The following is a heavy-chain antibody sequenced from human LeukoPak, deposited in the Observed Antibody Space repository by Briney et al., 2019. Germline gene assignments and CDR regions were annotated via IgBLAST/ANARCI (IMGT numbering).Heavy chain of an antibody. D-gene: IGHD3-16*01. CDR3: ASDEGSHWLLLGYYYGMDV. Sequence: GGSLRLSCAASGFTFSIYAMHWVRQAPGKGLEWVAVISYDGSNKYYADSVKGRFTISRDNSKNTLYLQMNSLRAEDTAVYYCASDEGSHWLLLGYYYGMDVWGQGATVTVSS. CDR2: ISYDGSNK. CDR1: GFTFSIYA. J-gene: IGHJ6*02. V-gene: IGHV3-30-3*01.